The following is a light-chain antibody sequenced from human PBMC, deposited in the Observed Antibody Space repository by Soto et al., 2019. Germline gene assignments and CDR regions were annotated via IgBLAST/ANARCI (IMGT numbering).Light chain of an antibody. J-gene: IGKJ1*01. Sequence: EIVLTQSPGTLSLSPGERATLSCRASQSVSRNNLVWYQQRPGQAPRLLIYDVSSRATGIPDRFSGSGSGTDFTLTVSRLEPEDFAVYYCQQYGSSPETFGQGTKVDIK. CDR3: QQYGSSPET. CDR1: QSVSRNN. V-gene: IGKV3-20*01. CDR2: DVS.